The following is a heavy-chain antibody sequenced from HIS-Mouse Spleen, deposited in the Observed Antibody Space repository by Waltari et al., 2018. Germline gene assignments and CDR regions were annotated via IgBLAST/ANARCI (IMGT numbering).Heavy chain of an antibody. D-gene: IGHD2-15*01. CDR1: GGSISSYY. J-gene: IGHJ4*02. V-gene: IGHV4-59*08. CDR2: IYYSGST. CDR3: ARGGLLAATYYFDY. Sequence: QLQLQESGPGLVKPSETLSLTCTVSGGSISSYYWSWIRQPPGKGLEWIGYIYYSGSTNYNPSLTSRVTISVDTSKNQFSLKLSSVTAADTAVYYCARGGLLAATYYFDYWGQGTLVTVSS.